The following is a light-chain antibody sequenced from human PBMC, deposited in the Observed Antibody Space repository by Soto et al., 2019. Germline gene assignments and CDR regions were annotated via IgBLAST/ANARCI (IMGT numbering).Light chain of an antibody. J-gene: IGKJ5*01. Sequence: EVVLTQSPATLSLSPGDGATLSCRASQSVNNYLAWYQQKPGRAPRLLIYDTSNRATDIPARFSGSGSGTDFTLTISSGEPEDSALYYCQQYGNLITFGQGTRLELK. CDR2: DTS. CDR1: QSVNNY. V-gene: IGKV3-11*01. CDR3: QQYGNLIT.